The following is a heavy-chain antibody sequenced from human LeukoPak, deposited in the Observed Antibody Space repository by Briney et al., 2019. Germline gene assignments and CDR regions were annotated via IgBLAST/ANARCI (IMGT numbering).Heavy chain of an antibody. D-gene: IGHD5-18*01. CDR2: ISSSSSTI. CDR3: AKEISGYSYGYPNFDY. J-gene: IGHJ4*02. CDR1: GFTFSSYS. V-gene: IGHV3-48*01. Sequence: GGSLRLSCAASGFTFSSYSMNWVRQAPGKGLEWVSYISSSSSTIYYADSVKGRFTISRDNSKNTLYLQMNSLRAEDTAVYYCAKEISGYSYGYPNFDYWGQGTLVTVSS.